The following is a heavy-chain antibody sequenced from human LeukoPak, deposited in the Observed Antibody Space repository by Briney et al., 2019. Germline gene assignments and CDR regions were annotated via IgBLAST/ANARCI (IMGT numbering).Heavy chain of an antibody. CDR2: INCDGSTT. CDR1: GFTFSSYC. Sequence: PGGSLRLSCAASGFTFSSYCVHWVRQAPGKGLVWVSRINCDGSTTNYADSVKGRFTISIDNSRNTLFLQMYSMRADDTAVYYFGRANLGAFDVWGKVTMVTVS. V-gene: IGHV3-74*01. J-gene: IGHJ3*01. CDR3: GRANLGAFDV. D-gene: IGHD4/OR15-4a*01.